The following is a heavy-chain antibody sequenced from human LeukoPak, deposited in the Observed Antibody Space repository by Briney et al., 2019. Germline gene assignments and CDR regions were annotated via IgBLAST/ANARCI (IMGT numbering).Heavy chain of an antibody. CDR3: SVSGYTPFKKYYFDY. J-gene: IGHJ4*02. V-gene: IGHV1-8*01. CDR1: GYTLTSYD. CDR2: MNPNSGNT. Sequence: ASVKVSCKASGYTLTSYDINWVRQATGQGLEWMGWMNPNSGNTGYAQKFQGRVTMTEDTSTDTAYMELSSLRSEDTAVYYCSVSGYTPFKKYYFDYWGQGTLVTVSS. D-gene: IGHD3-22*01.